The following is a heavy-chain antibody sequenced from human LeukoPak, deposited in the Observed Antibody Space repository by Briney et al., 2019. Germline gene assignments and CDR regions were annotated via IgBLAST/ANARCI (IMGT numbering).Heavy chain of an antibody. V-gene: IGHV3-7*01. CDR2: IKEDAGEE. CDR1: GFNFRGDW. CDR3: VRDGRSGERTAFNI. J-gene: IGHJ3*02. Sequence: GGSLRLSCAASGFNFRGDWMSWVRQAPGKGLESVAIIKEDAGEEYYVESVRGRFTISRDNAKNSLYLQMNNLRDEDTAVYYCVRDGRSGERTAFNIWGQGTKVTVSS. D-gene: IGHD3-10*01.